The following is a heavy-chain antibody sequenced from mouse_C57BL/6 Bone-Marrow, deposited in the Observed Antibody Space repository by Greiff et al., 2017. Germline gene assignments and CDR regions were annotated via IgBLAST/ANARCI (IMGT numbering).Heavy chain of an antibody. CDR3: ARRGSSPWYFDV. Sequence: QVQLQQSGPELVKPGASVKISCKASGYAFSSSWMNWVKQRPGKGLEWIGRIYPGDGDTNYNGKFKGKATLTADKSSSTAYMQLSSLTSEDSAVYFCARRGSSPWYFDVWGTGTTVTVSS. CDR2: IYPGDGDT. CDR1: GYAFSSSW. V-gene: IGHV1-82*01. D-gene: IGHD1-1*01. J-gene: IGHJ1*03.